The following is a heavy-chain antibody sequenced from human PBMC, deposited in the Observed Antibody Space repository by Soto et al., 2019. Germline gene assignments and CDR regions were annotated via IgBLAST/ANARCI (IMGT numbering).Heavy chain of an antibody. CDR2: ISSSRSTI. CDR3: ATQRGEAGPY. V-gene: IGHV3-48*01. J-gene: IGHJ4*02. D-gene: IGHD3-16*01. Sequence: GGSLRLSCAASGFTFSSYSMNWVRQAPGKGLEWVSYISSSRSTIYYADSVKGRFTISRDNAKNSLYLQMNSLRAEDTAVYYCATQRGEAGPYWGQGTLVTVSS. CDR1: GFTFSSYS.